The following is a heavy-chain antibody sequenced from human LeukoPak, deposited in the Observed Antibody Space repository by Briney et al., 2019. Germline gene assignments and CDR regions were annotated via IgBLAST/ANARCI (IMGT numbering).Heavy chain of an antibody. J-gene: IGHJ4*02. Sequence: SETLSLTCAVCGGSFSVYYWSWIRQPPGKGLEWIGEINHSGSTNYNPSLKSRVTISVDTSKNQFSLKLSSVTAADTAVYYCARGMLFGGDYWGQGTLVTVSS. CDR2: INHSGST. CDR1: GGSFSVYY. V-gene: IGHV4-34*01. D-gene: IGHD3/OR15-3a*01. CDR3: ARGMLFGGDY.